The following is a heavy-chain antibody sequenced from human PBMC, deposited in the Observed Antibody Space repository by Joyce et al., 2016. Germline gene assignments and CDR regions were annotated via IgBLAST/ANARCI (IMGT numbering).Heavy chain of an antibody. CDR3: AHRVNMFRGRLNYFGP. J-gene: IGHJ5*02. V-gene: IGHV2-5*01. CDR1: GFLLTTPGEG. CDR2: IYWNDDK. Sequence: QITLKESGPTLVKLTQSLTLTCSFSGFLLTTPGEGVGWIRQPPGKPLEWIGYIYWNDDKTYTPSLTTRLSINKDTSRSRVVLKMTNMQTEDTGTYYCAHRVNMFRGRLNYFGPWVQGILVTVSS. D-gene: IGHD3-10*01.